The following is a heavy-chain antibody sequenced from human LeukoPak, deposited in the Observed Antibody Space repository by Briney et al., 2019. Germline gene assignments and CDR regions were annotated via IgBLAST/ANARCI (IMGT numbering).Heavy chain of an antibody. J-gene: IGHJ4*02. CDR2: INSDGSST. D-gene: IGHD6-13*01. CDR3: AKDRSSSWPYYFDY. V-gene: IGHV3-74*01. CDR1: GFPLSSYW. Sequence: GGSLRLSCAASGFPLSSYWMHWVRQAPGKGLVWVSRINSDGSSTSYADSVKGRFTISRDNGKNTLYLQMNSLRAEDTAVYYCAKDRSSSWPYYFDYWGQGTLVTVSS.